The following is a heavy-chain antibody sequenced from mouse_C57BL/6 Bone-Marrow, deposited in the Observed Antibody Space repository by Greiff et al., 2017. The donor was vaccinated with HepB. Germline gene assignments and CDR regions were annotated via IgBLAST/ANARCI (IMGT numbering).Heavy chain of an antibody. D-gene: IGHD2-5*01. CDR3: ARCYYSNYEGYYAMDY. Sequence: VKLMESGAELARPGASVKLSCKASGYTFTSYGISWVKQRTGQGLEWIGEIYPRSGNTYYNEKFKGKATLTADKSSSTAYMELRSLTSEDSAVYFCARCYYSNYEGYYAMDYWGQGTSVTVSS. CDR2: IYPRSGNT. CDR1: GYTFTSYG. J-gene: IGHJ4*01. V-gene: IGHV1-81*01.